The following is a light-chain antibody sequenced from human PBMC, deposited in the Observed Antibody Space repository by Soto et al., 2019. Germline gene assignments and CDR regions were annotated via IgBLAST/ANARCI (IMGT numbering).Light chain of an antibody. CDR1: QSVSSSY. CDR3: QQYGSSPLIIYT. V-gene: IGKV3-20*01. Sequence: EIVLTQSPGTLSLSPGERATLSCRASQSVSSSYLAWYQQKPGQAPRLLIYGASSRATGIPDRFSGSGSGTDFTLTISRLEPEDFAVYYCQQYGSSPLIIYTFGQGTKVDIK. J-gene: IGKJ2*01. CDR2: GAS.